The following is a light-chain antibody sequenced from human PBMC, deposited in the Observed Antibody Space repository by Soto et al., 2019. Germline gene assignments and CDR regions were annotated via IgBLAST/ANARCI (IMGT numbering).Light chain of an antibody. J-gene: IGKJ1*01. V-gene: IGKV1-6*01. CDR2: AAS. Sequence: AIQMTQSPSSLSASVGDRVTIACRASQGIRNDLVWYQQKPGKAPNLLIYAASSLQRGVPSRFSGSGSGTDVTLTISSLQPEDFATYYCLQHYNYPRTFGQGTKVEIK. CDR3: LQHYNYPRT. CDR1: QGIRND.